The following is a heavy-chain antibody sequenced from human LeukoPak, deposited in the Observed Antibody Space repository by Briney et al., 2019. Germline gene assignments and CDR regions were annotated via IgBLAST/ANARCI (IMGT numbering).Heavy chain of an antibody. J-gene: IGHJ6*03. CDR2: ISAYNGNT. CDR3: ARSNMATMGHYYYMDV. D-gene: IGHD5-24*01. V-gene: IGHV1-18*01. CDR1: GYTFTSYG. Sequence: GASVKVSCKASGYTFTSYGISWVRQAPGQGLEWMGWISAYNGNTNYAQKLQGRVTMTTDTSTSTAYMELRSLRSEDTAVYYCARSNMATMGHYYYMDVWGKGTTVTVSS.